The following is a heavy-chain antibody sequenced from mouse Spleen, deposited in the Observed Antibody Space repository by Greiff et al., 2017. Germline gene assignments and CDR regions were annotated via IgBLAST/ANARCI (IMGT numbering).Heavy chain of an antibody. CDR2: ISSGSSTI. Sequence: EVKLQESGGGLVKPGGSLKLSCAASGFTFSDYGMHWVRQAPEKGLEWVAYISSGSSTIYYADTVKGRFTISRDNAKNTLFLQMTSLRSEDTAMYYCARAIYYGDYEGSVVAYWGQGTLVTVSA. J-gene: IGHJ3*01. CDR1: GFTFSDYG. D-gene: IGHD2-13*01. CDR3: ARAIYYGDYEGSVVAY. V-gene: IGHV5-17*01.